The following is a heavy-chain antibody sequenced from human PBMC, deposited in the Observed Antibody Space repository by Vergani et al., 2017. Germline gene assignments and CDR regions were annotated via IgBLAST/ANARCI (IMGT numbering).Heavy chain of an antibody. V-gene: IGHV4-59*01. D-gene: IGHD3-10*01. J-gene: IGHJ6*03. Sequence: QVQLQESGPGLVKPSQTLSLTCTVSGGSISSYYWSWIRQPPGKGLEWIGYIYYSGSTNYNPSLKSRVTISVDTSKNQSSLKLSSVTAADTAVYYCAREARITMVRESYYYYSYMDVWGKGTTVTVSS. CDR2: IYYSGST. CDR1: GGSISSYY. CDR3: AREARITMVRESYYYYSYMDV.